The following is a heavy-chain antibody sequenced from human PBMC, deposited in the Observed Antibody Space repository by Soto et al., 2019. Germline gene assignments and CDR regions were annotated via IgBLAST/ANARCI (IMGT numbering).Heavy chain of an antibody. D-gene: IGHD3-10*01. CDR1: GFNFGFLG. J-gene: IGHJ4*02. Sequence: QIQLVESGGDVVQPGRSLRLSCAASGFNFGFLGMHWVRQAPGKGLEWVAFISGDGINTHYADSVRGRFTLSRDYSKKTMYLQMDTLREDDTALYYCARGNLSFDFDSWGQGTLVTVSS. V-gene: IGHV3-30*03. CDR3: ARGNLSFDFDS. CDR2: ISGDGINT.